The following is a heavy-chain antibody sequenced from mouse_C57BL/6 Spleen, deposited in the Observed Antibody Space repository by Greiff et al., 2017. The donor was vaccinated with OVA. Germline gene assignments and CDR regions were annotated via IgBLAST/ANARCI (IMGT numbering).Heavy chain of an antibody. V-gene: IGHV5-4*03. Sequence: EVKVVESGGGLVKPGGSLKLSCAASGFTFSSYAMSWVRQTPEKRLEWVATISDGGSYTYYPDNVKGRFTISRDNAKNNLYLQMSHLKSEDTAMYYCARLGLRRRNYYAMDYWGQGTSVTVSS. J-gene: IGHJ4*01. CDR3: ARLGLRRRNYYAMDY. CDR2: ISDGGSYT. CDR1: GFTFSSYA. D-gene: IGHD2-4*01.